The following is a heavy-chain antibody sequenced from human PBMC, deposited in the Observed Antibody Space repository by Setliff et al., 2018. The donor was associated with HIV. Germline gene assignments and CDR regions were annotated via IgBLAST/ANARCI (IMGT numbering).Heavy chain of an antibody. CDR1: GYIFTSYA. J-gene: IGHJ4*02. CDR2: INAGNGNT. V-gene: IGHV1-3*01. CDR3: ARDPYKAARPWGYSDY. Sequence: ASVKVSCKPSGYIFTSYAMHWVRQAPGQRLEWMGWINAGNGNTKYSQKFQGRVTITKDTSANTAYMELSSLRSEDTAVYYCARDPYKAARPWGYSDYWGQGTLVTVSS. D-gene: IGHD6-6*01.